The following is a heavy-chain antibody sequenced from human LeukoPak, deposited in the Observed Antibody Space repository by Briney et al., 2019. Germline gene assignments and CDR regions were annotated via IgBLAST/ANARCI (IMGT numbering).Heavy chain of an antibody. J-gene: IGHJ3*02. V-gene: IGHV3-11*04. Sequence: GGSLRLSCAASGFTFSDYYMSWIRQAPGKGLEWVSYISSSGSTIYYADSVKGRFTISRDNAKNSLYLQMNSLRAEDTAVYYCSTIFLSDAFDIWGQGTMVTVSS. CDR3: STIFLSDAFDI. CDR2: ISSSGSTI. CDR1: GFTFSDYY. D-gene: IGHD3-3*01.